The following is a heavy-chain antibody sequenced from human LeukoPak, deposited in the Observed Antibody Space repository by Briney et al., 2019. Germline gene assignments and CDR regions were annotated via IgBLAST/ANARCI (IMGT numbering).Heavy chain of an antibody. J-gene: IGHJ4*02. CDR2: ISASNGNT. D-gene: IGHD3-10*01. CDR3: AREALKGSSSYGSVLDY. Sequence: ASVKVSCKASGYTFTRYGISWVRQAPGQGLQWLGWISASNGNTNYAQKFRDRVTMSTDTSTGTAYLDVRSLTSDDTAVYYCAREALKGSSSYGSVLDYWGQGTLVTVSS. V-gene: IGHV1-18*01. CDR1: GYTFTRYG.